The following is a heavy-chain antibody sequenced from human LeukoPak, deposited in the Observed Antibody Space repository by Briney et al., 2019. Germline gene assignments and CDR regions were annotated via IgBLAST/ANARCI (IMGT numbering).Heavy chain of an antibody. J-gene: IGHJ3*02. CDR2: IYTSGST. Sequence: SAPLSLTCTASGGSISSYYWSWSRPPPGKGLEWIGFIYTSGSTNYNPSLKSRVTISVDTSNNQFSLKLSSVTAADTAVYNCARLREKYYDSSGYYGACDIWGQGTMVTVSS. D-gene: IGHD3-22*01. V-gene: IGHV4-4*09. CDR3: ARLREKYYDSSGYYGACDI. CDR1: GGSISSYY.